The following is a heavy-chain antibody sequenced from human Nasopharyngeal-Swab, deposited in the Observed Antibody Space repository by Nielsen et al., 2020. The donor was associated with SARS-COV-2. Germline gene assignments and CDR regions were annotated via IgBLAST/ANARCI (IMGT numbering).Heavy chain of an antibody. Sequence: GESLKISCTVSGFTFSSHAMSWVRQAPGKGLEWVSGFSGNGGSTYYADSVKGRFTISRDNAKNTPYLPMNSLRAEDTAVYYCAKDVGAWLAWGYYGMDVWGQGTTVTVSS. D-gene: IGHD1-26*01. CDR2: FSGNGGST. CDR3: AKDVGAWLAWGYYGMDV. J-gene: IGHJ6*02. CDR1: GFTFSSHA. V-gene: IGHV3-23*01.